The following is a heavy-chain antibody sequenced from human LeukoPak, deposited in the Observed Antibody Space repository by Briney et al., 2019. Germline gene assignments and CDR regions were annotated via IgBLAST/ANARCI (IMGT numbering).Heavy chain of an antibody. Sequence: ASVKVSCKVSGYTFTDYYMHWVQQAPGKGLEWMGLVDPEDGETIYAEKFQGRVTITADMSTDTAYMELSSLRSEDTAVYYCATLVGAHDWFDPWGQGTLVTVSS. V-gene: IGHV1-69-2*01. D-gene: IGHD1-26*01. CDR3: ATLVGAHDWFDP. J-gene: IGHJ5*02. CDR2: VDPEDGET. CDR1: GYTFTDYY.